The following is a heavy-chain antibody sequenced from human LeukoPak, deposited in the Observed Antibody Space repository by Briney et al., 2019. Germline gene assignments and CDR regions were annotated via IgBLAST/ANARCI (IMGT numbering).Heavy chain of an antibody. D-gene: IGHD2-8*01. CDR3: ARVNIVLMVRAALDY. Sequence: ASVKVSCMASGYTFTGYYMHWVRQAPGQGLEWMGWINPNSGGTNYAQKFQGRVTMTRDTSISTAYMELSRLRSDDTAVYYCARVNIVLMVRAALDYWGREPWSPSPQ. V-gene: IGHV1-2*02. CDR1: GYTFTGYY. J-gene: IGHJ4*02. CDR2: INPNSGGT.